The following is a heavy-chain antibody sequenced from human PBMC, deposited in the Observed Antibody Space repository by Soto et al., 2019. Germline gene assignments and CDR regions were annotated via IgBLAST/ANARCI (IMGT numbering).Heavy chain of an antibody. J-gene: IGHJ6*02. D-gene: IGHD6-13*01. Sequence: LPLTCAISGDSVSSNSAAWNWIRQSPSRGLEWLGRTYYRSKWYNDYAVSVKSRITINPDTSKNQFSLQLNSVTPEDTAVYYCARDTGRQLVHGMDVWGQGTTVTVSS. CDR1: GDSVSSNSAA. CDR3: ARDTGRQLVHGMDV. CDR2: TYYRSKWYN. V-gene: IGHV6-1*01.